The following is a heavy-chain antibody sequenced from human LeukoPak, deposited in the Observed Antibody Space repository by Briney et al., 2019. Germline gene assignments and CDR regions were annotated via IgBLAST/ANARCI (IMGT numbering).Heavy chain of an antibody. Sequence: ASVKVSCKASGYTFTGYYMHWVRQAPGRGLEWMGWINPNSGGTNYAQKFQGRVTMARDTSISTAYMELSRLRSDDTAVYYCARDGAGGIVVVVAATGAIDYWGQGTLVTVSS. D-gene: IGHD2-15*01. CDR2: INPNSGGT. CDR1: GYTFTGYY. CDR3: ARDGAGGIVVVVAATGAIDY. J-gene: IGHJ4*02. V-gene: IGHV1-2*02.